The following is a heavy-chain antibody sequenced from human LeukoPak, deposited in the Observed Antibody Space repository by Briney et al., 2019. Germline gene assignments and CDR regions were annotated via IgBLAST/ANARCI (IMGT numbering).Heavy chain of an antibody. D-gene: IGHD6-19*01. V-gene: IGHV3-7*04. CDR2: IKPDGSEK. CDR1: GFTFSNYW. CDR3: ARDRPSGWYPQYYFNY. J-gene: IGHJ4*02. Sequence: PGGSLRLSCVVSGFTFSNYWMSWVRQAPGKGLEWVANIKPDGSEKNYVDSVKGRFTISRDNAKNSLYLQMNSLRAEDTAVYYCARDRPSGWYPQYYFNYWGQGNLVTVSS.